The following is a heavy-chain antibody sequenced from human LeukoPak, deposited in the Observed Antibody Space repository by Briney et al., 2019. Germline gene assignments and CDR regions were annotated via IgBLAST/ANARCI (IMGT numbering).Heavy chain of an antibody. CDR2: LSSSGSAF. D-gene: IGHD6-25*01. J-gene: IGHJ4*02. V-gene: IGHV3-48*03. Sequence: PGGSLTLSCEDSGFTFRSYEMNWLRQAPGKGLEWIAYLSSSGSAFSYADSVKGRFTIARDNAKNSVYLEMNSLRADDTAVYYCATPSGGYWGQGTLVTVSS. CDR3: ATPSGGY. CDR1: GFTFRSYE.